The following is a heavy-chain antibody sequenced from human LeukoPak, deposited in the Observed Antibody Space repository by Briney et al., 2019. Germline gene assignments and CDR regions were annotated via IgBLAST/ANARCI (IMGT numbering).Heavy chain of an antibody. J-gene: IGHJ3*02. CDR2: ISYDGSNK. Sequence: GRSLRLSCAASGLTFSSYGMHWVRQAPGKGLEWVAVISYDGSNKYYADSVEGRFTISRDNSKNTLYLQMNSLRAEDTAVYYCAKARAGATVDAFDIWGQGTMVTVSS. V-gene: IGHV3-30*18. CDR3: AKARAGATVDAFDI. D-gene: IGHD1-26*01. CDR1: GLTFSSYG.